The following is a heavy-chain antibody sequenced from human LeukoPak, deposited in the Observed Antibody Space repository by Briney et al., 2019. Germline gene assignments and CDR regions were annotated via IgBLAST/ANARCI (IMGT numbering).Heavy chain of an antibody. V-gene: IGHV3-23*01. D-gene: IGHD1-26*01. CDR1: GFTFTSYS. CDR3: AKDRTVGASYWYFDL. CDR2: TSDRGDYT. J-gene: IGHJ2*01. Sequence: GGSLRLSCAASGFTFTSYSMSWVRQAPGKGLEWVSGTSDRGDYTYYADSVKGRFTISRDNSKNTLFLHMNTLRAEDTAIYYCAKDRTVGASYWYFDLWGRGTLVTVSS.